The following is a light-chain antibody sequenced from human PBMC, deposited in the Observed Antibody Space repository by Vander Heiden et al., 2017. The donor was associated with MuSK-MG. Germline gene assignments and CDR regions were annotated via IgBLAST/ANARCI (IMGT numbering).Light chain of an antibody. V-gene: IGLV1-40*01. J-gene: IGLJ2*01. CDR3: QSYDSSMTVV. Sequence: QSVLTQPPSVSGAPGQRVTISCTGSSSNIGAGYDVHWYQQPPGTAPKLLIYGNSKRPAGVPDRFSGSKSGTAASLAITGRQAEEEADYYCQSYDSSMTVVFGGGTKLTVL. CDR1: SSNIGAGYD. CDR2: GNS.